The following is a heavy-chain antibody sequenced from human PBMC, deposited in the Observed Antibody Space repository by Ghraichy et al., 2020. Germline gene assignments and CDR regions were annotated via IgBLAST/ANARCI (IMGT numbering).Heavy chain of an antibody. D-gene: IGHD1-26*01. J-gene: IGHJ2*01. CDR2: INWNGGST. CDR1: GFTFDDYG. CDR3: ARTREVGPSGIPGYFDL. Sequence: GGSLRLSCAASGFTFDDYGMSWVRQAPGKGLEWVSGINWNGGSTGYADSVKGRFTISRDNAKNSLYLQMNSLRAEDTALYHCARTREVGPSGIPGYFDLWGRGTLVTVSS. V-gene: IGHV3-20*01.